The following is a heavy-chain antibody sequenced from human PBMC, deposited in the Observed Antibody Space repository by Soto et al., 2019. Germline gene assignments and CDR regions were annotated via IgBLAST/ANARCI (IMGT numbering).Heavy chain of an antibody. Sequence: LRLSCAASGFTFSSYGMHWVRQAPGKGLEWVAVISYDGSNKYYADSVKGRFTISRDNSKNTLYLQMNSLRAEDTAVYYCAKGIEAAGTVGHFDYWGQGTLVTVSS. V-gene: IGHV3-30*18. J-gene: IGHJ4*02. CDR2: ISYDGSNK. CDR1: GFTFSSYG. D-gene: IGHD6-13*01. CDR3: AKGIEAAGTVGHFDY.